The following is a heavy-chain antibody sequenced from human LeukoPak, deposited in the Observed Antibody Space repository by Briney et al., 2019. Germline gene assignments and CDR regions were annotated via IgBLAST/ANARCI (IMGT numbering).Heavy chain of an antibody. CDR2: IYYSGST. J-gene: IGHJ4*02. CDR3: ARGAAAGSTRNFDY. D-gene: IGHD6-13*01. CDR1: GGSIGSHY. V-gene: IGHV4-59*11. Sequence: ASETLSLTCTVSGGSIGSHYWSWLRQPPGKGLEWIGYIYYSGSTNYNPSLKSRVTISVDTSKNQFSLKLSSVTAADTAVYYCARGAAAGSTRNFDYWGQGTLVTVSS.